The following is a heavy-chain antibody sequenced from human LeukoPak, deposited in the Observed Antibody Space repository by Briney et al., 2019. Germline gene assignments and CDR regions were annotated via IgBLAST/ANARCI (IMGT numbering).Heavy chain of an antibody. CDR1: GFTVSSNY. CDR2: IYSGGST. D-gene: IGHD3-22*01. CDR3: ARAVYYYDSSGQYGGVFDY. V-gene: IGHV3-53*01. Sequence: GSLRLSCAASGFTVSSNYMSWVRQAPGKGLEWVSVIYSGGSTYYADSVKGRFTISRDNSKNTLHLQMNSLRAEDTAVYYCARAVYYYDSSGQYGGVFDYWGQGTLVTVSS. J-gene: IGHJ4*02.